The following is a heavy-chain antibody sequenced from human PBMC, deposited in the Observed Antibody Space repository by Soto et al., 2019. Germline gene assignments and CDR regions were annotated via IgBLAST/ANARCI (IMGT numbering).Heavy chain of an antibody. J-gene: IGHJ3*02. CDR2: IIPIFGTA. CDR3: ARVKYYYDSSGPDAFDI. D-gene: IGHD3-22*01. CDR1: GGTFSSYA. V-gene: IGHV1-69*13. Sequence: ASVKVSCKASGGTFSSYAISWVRQAPGQGLEWMGGIIPIFGTANYAQKFQGRVTITADESTSTAYMKLSSLRSEDTAVYYCARVKYYYDSSGPDAFDIWGQGTMVTVSS.